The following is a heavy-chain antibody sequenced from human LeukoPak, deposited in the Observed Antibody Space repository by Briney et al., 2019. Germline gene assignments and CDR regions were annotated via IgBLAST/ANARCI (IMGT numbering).Heavy chain of an antibody. Sequence: ASVKVSCKASGYTFTGYYMHWVRQAPGQGLEWMGWINPNSGGTNYAQKLQGRVTMTRDTSISTAYMELSRLRSDDTAVYYCARDGGYCSSTSCQDWFDPWGQGTLVTVSS. V-gene: IGHV1-2*02. CDR3: ARDGGYCSSTSCQDWFDP. CDR1: GYTFTGYY. CDR2: INPNSGGT. D-gene: IGHD2-2*01. J-gene: IGHJ5*02.